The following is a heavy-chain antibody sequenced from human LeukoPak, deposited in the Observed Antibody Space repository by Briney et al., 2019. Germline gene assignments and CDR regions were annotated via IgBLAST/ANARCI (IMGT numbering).Heavy chain of an antibody. J-gene: IGHJ4*02. CDR3: VIYSSPFN. CDR1: GLTFSNYW. Sequence: SGGSLRLSCAASGLTFSNYWMHWVRQAPGKGLVWVSRISTDGSSTDYADSVRGRFTISRDNAKNTLYLQMNSLRAEDTALYYCVIYSSPFNWGQGTLVTVSS. V-gene: IGHV3-74*01. D-gene: IGHD6-13*01. CDR2: ISTDGSST.